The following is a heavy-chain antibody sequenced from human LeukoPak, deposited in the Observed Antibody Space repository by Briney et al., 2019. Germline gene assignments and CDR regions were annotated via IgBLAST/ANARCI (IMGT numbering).Heavy chain of an antibody. Sequence: GGSLRLSCAASGFTFDDYTMHWVRQTPAKGLEWVSLISWDGGSTYYANSVKGRFTISRDNSKNTLYLQMGSLRAEDMAVYYCARDRYYYDSTVFDYWGQGTLVTVSS. V-gene: IGHV3-43*01. CDR1: GFTFDDYT. CDR2: ISWDGGST. CDR3: ARDRYYYDSTVFDY. J-gene: IGHJ4*02. D-gene: IGHD3-22*01.